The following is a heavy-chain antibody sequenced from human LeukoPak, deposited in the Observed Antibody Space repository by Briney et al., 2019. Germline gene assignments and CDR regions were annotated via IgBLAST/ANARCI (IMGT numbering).Heavy chain of an antibody. Sequence: GGSLRLSCAASGLTYTDFSMHWIRQAPGKGLEWVSLIKNVGSVTRYADSVKGRFIISRDDAKNTLDLQMNSLKVDDTAVYYCATGHSYGYDYWGQGILVTVSS. V-gene: IGHV3-74*01. CDR2: IKNVGSVT. D-gene: IGHD5-18*01. CDR1: GLTYTDFS. CDR3: ATGHSYGYDY. J-gene: IGHJ4*02.